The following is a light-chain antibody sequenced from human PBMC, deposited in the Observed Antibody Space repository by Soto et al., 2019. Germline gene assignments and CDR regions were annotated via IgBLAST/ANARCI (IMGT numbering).Light chain of an antibody. CDR3: QQYDSSPRT. Sequence: EIVMTQSPATLSVSPGERATLSCRASQSVSIDLAWYQQTPGLPPRLLIYDASIRATGIPDRFSGSGSGTDFTLTIIRLEPEDFAVYYCQQYDSSPRTFGQGTKVDI. CDR2: DAS. CDR1: QSVSID. J-gene: IGKJ1*01. V-gene: IGKV3D-20*01.